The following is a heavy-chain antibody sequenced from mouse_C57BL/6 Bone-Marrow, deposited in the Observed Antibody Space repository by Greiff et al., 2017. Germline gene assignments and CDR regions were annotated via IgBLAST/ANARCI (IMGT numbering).Heavy chain of an antibody. Sequence: VQLKESGGGLVKPGGSLKLSCAASGFTFSSYTMSWVRQTPEKRLQWVAAISGGGGNTYYPDSVKGRFTISRVNDKNILYLQMSSLRSEDTDLYYCSRQVTTVLATKYFDVWGTGTTVTVSS. D-gene: IGHD1-1*01. J-gene: IGHJ1*03. CDR1: GFTFSSYT. CDR2: ISGGGGNT. V-gene: IGHV5-9*01. CDR3: SRQVTTVLATKYFDV.